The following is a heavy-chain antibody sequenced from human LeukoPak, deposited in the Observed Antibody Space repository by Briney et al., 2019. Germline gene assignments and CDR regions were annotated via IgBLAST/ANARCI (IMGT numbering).Heavy chain of an antibody. J-gene: IGHJ3*01. CDR3: ATNLGIAVAGGASDL. CDR2: FDPEDGKT. Sequence: ASVKVSCKVPSYSLTELSMHWVRQAPGKGLEWMGGFDPEDGKTIYAQRLQGRVTMTEDTSTDTAYMQLRSLISEDSAVYYCATNLGIAVAGGASDLWGQGTVVTVSS. V-gene: IGHV1-24*01. CDR1: SYSLTELS. D-gene: IGHD6-19*01.